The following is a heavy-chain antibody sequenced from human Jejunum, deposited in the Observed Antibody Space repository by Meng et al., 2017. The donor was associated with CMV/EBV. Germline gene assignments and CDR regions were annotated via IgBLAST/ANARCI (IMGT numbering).Heavy chain of an antibody. CDR1: GGDTRRGGHS. CDR3: ARGCPLTGTWWFDP. Sequence: SGGDTRRGGHSWAWIRQFQGKGLAGIGSIYSGGSTNYNPSLKSRVATLLDTSKNEFSLKLTSVTVADTAIYYCARGCPLTGTWWFDPWGPGTLVTVSS. D-gene: IGHD7-27*01. CDR2: IYSGGST. V-gene: IGHV4-31*02. J-gene: IGHJ5*02.